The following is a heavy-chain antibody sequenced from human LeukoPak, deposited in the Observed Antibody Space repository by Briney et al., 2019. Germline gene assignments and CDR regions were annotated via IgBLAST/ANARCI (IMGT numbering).Heavy chain of an antibody. CDR3: ASQSTFGGVIVSYIDY. V-gene: IGHV4-59*01. Sequence: SETLSLTCTVSGESISGFYWTWIRQPPGKGLEWIGYIYYSGSTNYNPSLKSRVTISVDTSKNQFSLKLSSVTAADTAVYYCASQSTFGGVIVSYIDYWGQGTLVTVSS. CDR2: IYYSGST. J-gene: IGHJ4*02. D-gene: IGHD3-16*02. CDR1: GESISGFY.